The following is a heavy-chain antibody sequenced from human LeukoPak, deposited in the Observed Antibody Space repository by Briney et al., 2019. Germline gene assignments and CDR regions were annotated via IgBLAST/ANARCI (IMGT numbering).Heavy chain of an antibody. CDR1: GYTFTSYY. Sequence: VASVKVSCKASGYTFTSYYMHWVRQAPGQGLEWMGIINPSGGSTSYAQKFQGRVTMTRDMSTSTDYMELRSLRSDDTAVYYCARDRKYSYGWEYSGYMDVWGKGTTVTVSS. D-gene: IGHD5-18*01. CDR3: ARDRKYSYGWEYSGYMDV. V-gene: IGHV1-46*01. CDR2: INPSGGST. J-gene: IGHJ6*03.